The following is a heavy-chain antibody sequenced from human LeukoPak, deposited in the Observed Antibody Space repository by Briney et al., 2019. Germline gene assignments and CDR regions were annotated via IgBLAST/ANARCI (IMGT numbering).Heavy chain of an antibody. D-gene: IGHD2-21*01. CDR1: GFPFSSHE. V-gene: IGHV3-7*05. J-gene: IGHJ4*02. Sequence: GGSLRLSCSASGFPFSSHEMNWVRQAPGKGLEYVVNIKEDGSEKYYVDSVKGRFTISRDNAKNSLYLQMSSLRGDDTAVYYCVRDCGFHTFDFWGQGTLVTVSS. CDR2: IKEDGSEK. CDR3: VRDCGFHTFDF.